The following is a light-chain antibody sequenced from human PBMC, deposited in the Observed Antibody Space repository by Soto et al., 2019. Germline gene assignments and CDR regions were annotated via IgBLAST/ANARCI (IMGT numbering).Light chain of an antibody. V-gene: IGKV1-5*01. CDR3: QHYNTYSPT. CDR2: DAS. Sequence: DIQMTQSPSTLSASVGDRVIITCRASQSISSWLAWYQQKPGKAPKVLIYDASSLESGVPSRFSGSGSGTEFTLTSGSLQPDDFATYYCQHYNTYSPTFGQGTKVEIK. CDR1: QSISSW. J-gene: IGKJ1*01.